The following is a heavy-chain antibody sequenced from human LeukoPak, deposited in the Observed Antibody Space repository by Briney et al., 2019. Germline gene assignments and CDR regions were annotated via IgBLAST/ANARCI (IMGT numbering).Heavy chain of an antibody. J-gene: IGHJ3*02. D-gene: IGHD2-21*02. CDR3: ARDYDVGTSCGGDCYHAFGI. Sequence: ASVKVSCKASGYTFTSYDINWVRQATGQGLEWMGWMNPNSGNTGYAQKFQGRVTMTRDMSTSTVYMELSSLRSEDTAVYYCARDYDVGTSCGGDCYHAFGIWGQGTMVTVSS. CDR1: GYTFTSYD. V-gene: IGHV1-8*01. CDR2: MNPNSGNT.